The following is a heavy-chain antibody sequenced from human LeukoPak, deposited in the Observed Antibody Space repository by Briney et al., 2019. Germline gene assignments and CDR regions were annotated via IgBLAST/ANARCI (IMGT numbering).Heavy chain of an antibody. Sequence: GGSLRLSCAASGFTFSAYAMSWVRQALAKGLEWVSAISRSGSSTDYADSVKGRFTISRDNSKNTLYLQMNSLRPEDTAVYYCAKGGDILTGYYLYWYFELWGRGTLVTVSS. J-gene: IGHJ2*01. D-gene: IGHD3-9*01. CDR3: AKGGDILTGYYLYWYFEL. CDR1: GFTFSAYA. CDR2: ISRSGSST. V-gene: IGHV3-23*01.